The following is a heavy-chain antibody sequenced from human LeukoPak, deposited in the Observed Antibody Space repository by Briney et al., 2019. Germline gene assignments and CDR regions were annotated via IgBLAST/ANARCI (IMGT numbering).Heavy chain of an antibody. CDR1: GFTFSGHS. CDR3: GRVIAGAIHY. CDR2: INLDGSER. Sequence: PGGSLRLSCAASGFTFSGHSMTWVRQAPGKGLEWVANINLDGSERFYVDFVKGRFTISRDNADNSMYLQMNSLRAEDTAVYYCGRVIAGAIHYWGQGTLVTVSS. J-gene: IGHJ4*02. D-gene: IGHD6-13*01. V-gene: IGHV3-7*01.